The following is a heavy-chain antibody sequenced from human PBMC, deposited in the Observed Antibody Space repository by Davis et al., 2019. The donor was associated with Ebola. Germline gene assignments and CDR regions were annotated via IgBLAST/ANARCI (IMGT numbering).Heavy chain of an antibody. Sequence: PGGSLRLSCVASEFTFSNYGMTWVRQAPGKGLEWVSSISAGGTAPYYADSVKGRITISRDNSKKTVFLQMSSLRGEDAAVYYCAALGLYGDSDAFDLWGQGTMVTVSS. D-gene: IGHD4-17*01. CDR1: EFTFSNYG. CDR3: AALGLYGDSDAFDL. CDR2: ISAGGTAP. J-gene: IGHJ3*01. V-gene: IGHV3-23*01.